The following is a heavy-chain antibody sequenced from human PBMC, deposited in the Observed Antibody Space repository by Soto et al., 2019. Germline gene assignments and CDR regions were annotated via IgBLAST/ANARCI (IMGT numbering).Heavy chain of an antibody. J-gene: IGHJ4*02. CDR1: GFTFSSYA. D-gene: IGHD3-22*01. V-gene: IGHV3-30-3*01. CDR2: ISYDGSNK. Sequence: GGSLRLSCAAPGFTFSSYAMHGVRQAPGKGLEWVAVISYDGSNKYYADSVKGRFTISRDNSKNTLYLQMNSLRAEDTAVYYCARGGTDPEDGIEDYYDSSGYPFDYWGQGTLVTVSS. CDR3: ARGGTDPEDGIEDYYDSSGYPFDY.